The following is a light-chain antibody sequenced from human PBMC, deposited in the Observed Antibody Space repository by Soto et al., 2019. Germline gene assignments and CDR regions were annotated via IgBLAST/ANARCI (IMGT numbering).Light chain of an antibody. CDR3: QSYDSSIVV. CDR2: EDN. Sequence: NFMLTQPHSVSESPGKTVTISCTRSSGSIASNYVQWYQQRPGSAPTTVIYEDNQRPSGVPDRFSGSLDSSSNSASLTISELKTEDEADYYCQSYDSSIVVFGGGTKLTVL. CDR1: SGSIASNY. V-gene: IGLV6-57*04. J-gene: IGLJ2*01.